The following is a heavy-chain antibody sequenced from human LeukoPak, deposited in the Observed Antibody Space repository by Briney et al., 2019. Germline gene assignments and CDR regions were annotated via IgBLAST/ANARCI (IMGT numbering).Heavy chain of an antibody. CDR2: IYYSGST. J-gene: IGHJ4*02. CDR3: AYSSGWYRVDC. D-gene: IGHD6-19*01. V-gene: IGHV4-30-4*01. Sequence: SETLSLTCTVSGGSISSGDYYWSWIRQPPGKGLEWIGYIYYSGSTYYNPSLKSRVTISVDTSKNQFSLKLSSVTAADTAVYYCAYSSGWYRVDCWGQGALVTVSS. CDR1: GGSISSGDYY.